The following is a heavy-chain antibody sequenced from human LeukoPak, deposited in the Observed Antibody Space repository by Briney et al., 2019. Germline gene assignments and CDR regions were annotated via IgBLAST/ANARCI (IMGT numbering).Heavy chain of an antibody. CDR3: ARVLGGGNSIHFDY. J-gene: IGHJ4*02. D-gene: IGHD4-23*01. CDR2: TNPSTGNT. CDR1: GYTFGTYD. Sequence: ASVKVSCKASGYTFGTYDINWVRQATGQGLEWMGWTNPSTGNTGYAQKFQGRVTISSNSAITTAYLELSSLRSEDTAVYFCARVLGGGNSIHFDYWGQGTLVTVPS. V-gene: IGHV1-8*03.